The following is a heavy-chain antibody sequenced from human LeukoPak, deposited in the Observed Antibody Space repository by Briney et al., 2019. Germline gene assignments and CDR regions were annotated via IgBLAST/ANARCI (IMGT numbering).Heavy chain of an antibody. J-gene: IGHJ4*02. CDR1: GYSISSGYY. D-gene: IGHD4-17*01. Sequence: PSETLSLTCTVSGYSISSGYYWGWIRQSPGKGLEWIGSIYQSGSTYYNPSLKSRVTISVGTSKNQFSLKLSSVAAADTAVYHCARDDDYGDLYWGQGTLVTVSS. V-gene: IGHV4-38-2*02. CDR2: IYQSGST. CDR3: ARDDDYGDLY.